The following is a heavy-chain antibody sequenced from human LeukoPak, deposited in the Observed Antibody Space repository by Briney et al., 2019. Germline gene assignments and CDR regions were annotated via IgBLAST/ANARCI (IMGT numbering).Heavy chain of an antibody. CDR3: AREVSATARRDY. V-gene: IGHV3-21*01. D-gene: IGHD6-6*01. Sequence: GGSLRLSCAASGFTFSSYSMNWVRQAPGKGLEWASSISSSSSYIYYADSVKGRFTISRDNAKNSLYLQMNSLRAEDTAVYYCAREVSATARRDYWGQGTLVTVSS. CDR2: ISSSSSYI. CDR1: GFTFSSYS. J-gene: IGHJ4*02.